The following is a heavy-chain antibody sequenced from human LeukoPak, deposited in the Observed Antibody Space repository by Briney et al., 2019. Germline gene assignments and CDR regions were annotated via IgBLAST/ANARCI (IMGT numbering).Heavy chain of an antibody. J-gene: IGHJ5*02. D-gene: IGHD2-15*01. V-gene: IGHV5-51*01. Sequence: GESLKISCKASGYRFTSYWIGWVRQMPGKGLEWVGIIYPGDSDTRYSPSFQGQVTISADKSITTAYLQWSRLKASDTAVYYCARRRQYCSGGSCYRVVRWFDPWGQGTLVTVSS. CDR1: GYRFTSYW. CDR2: IYPGDSDT. CDR3: ARRRQYCSGGSCYRVVRWFDP.